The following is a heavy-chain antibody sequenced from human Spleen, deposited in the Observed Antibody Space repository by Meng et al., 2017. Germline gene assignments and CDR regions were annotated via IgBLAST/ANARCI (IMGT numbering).Heavy chain of an antibody. J-gene: IGHJ5*02. Sequence: ASVKVSCKASGYTFTGYYMHWVRQAPGQGLEWMGWINPNSGGTNYAQKFQGRVTMTRDTSTDTAYMDLSSLRSEDTAVYYCAADRGSRYTSSWYSFDPWGQGTLVTVSS. V-gene: IGHV1-2*02. D-gene: IGHD6-13*01. CDR2: INPNSGGT. CDR3: AADRGSRYTSSWYSFDP. CDR1: GYTFTGYY.